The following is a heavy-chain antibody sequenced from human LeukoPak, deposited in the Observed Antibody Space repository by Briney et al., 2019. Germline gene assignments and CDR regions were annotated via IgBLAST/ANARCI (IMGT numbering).Heavy chain of an antibody. D-gene: IGHD1-26*01. Sequence: ASVKASCKASGYTFTSYGISWVRQAPGQGLEWMGWISAYNGNTNYAQKLQGRVTMTTDTSTSTAYMELRSLRSDDTAVYYCARGLDSVGYYYMDVWGKRTTVTVSS. CDR2: ISAYNGNT. V-gene: IGHV1-18*01. CDR3: ARGLDSVGYYYMDV. CDR1: GYTFTSYG. J-gene: IGHJ6*03.